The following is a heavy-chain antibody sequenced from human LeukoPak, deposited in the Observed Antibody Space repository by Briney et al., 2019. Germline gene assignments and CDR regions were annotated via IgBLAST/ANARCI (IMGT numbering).Heavy chain of an antibody. CDR2: ISGSGGST. CDR1: GFTFSSYA. V-gene: IGHV3-23*01. D-gene: IGHD6-19*01. Sequence: PGGSLRLSCATSGFTFSSYAMSWVRQAPGKGLEWVSAISGSGGSTYYADSVKGRFTISRDNSKNTLYLQMNSLRAEDTAVYYCAKDDRYSSGWLFDYWGQGTLVTVSS. CDR3: AKDDRYSSGWLFDY. J-gene: IGHJ4*02.